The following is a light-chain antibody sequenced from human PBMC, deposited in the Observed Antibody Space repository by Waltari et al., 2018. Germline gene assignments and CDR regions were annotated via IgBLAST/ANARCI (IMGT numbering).Light chain of an antibody. J-gene: IGKJ3*01. Sequence: DLVMTQSPVSLSVSLGERATITCKSSPSILYISENKNQLGWYQQKSGQSPKLLIYGASARESGVPDRVSGGGSGTDYTLTISSLQTEDVAVYYCQQYYSTPFTFGPGTKVDIK. CDR3: QQYYSTPFT. V-gene: IGKV4-1*01. CDR2: GAS. CDR1: PSILYISENKNQ.